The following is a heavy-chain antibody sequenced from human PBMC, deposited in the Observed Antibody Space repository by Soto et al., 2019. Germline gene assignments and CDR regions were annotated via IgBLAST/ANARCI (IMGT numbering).Heavy chain of an antibody. J-gene: IGHJ6*02. CDR1: GGTFSSYA. D-gene: IGHD4-17*01. CDR3: ADYGDSLYYYGMDV. CDR2: IIPIFGTA. V-gene: IGHV1-69*13. Sequence: SVKVSCKASGGTFSSYAISWVRQAPGQGLEWMGGIIPIFGTANYAQKFQGRVTITADESTSTAYMELSSLRSEDTAVYYCADYGDSLYYYGMDVWGQGTRVTVSS.